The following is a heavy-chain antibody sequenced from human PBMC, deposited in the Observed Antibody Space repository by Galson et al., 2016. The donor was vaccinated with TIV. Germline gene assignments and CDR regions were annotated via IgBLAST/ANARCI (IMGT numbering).Heavy chain of an antibody. CDR1: GMPFSNYY. D-gene: IGHD3-10*01. V-gene: IGHV4-39*01. CDR3: ARLTYNYGSGSYPWFDP. Sequence: SETLSLTCAVYGMPFSNYYWNWIRQAPGQGLEWIGSMYYTGDTYNTPSLKSRVTISLDTSKNQFSLKLSSVTAADTAVYYCARLTYNYGSGSYPWFDPWGQGTQVTVSS. CDR2: MYYTGDT. J-gene: IGHJ5*02.